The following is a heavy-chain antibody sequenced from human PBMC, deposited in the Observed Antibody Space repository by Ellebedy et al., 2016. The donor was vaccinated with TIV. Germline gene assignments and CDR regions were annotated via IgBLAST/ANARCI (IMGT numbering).Heavy chain of an antibody. CDR3: ISASYGSGSSLEY. CDR2: IKEDGSAE. J-gene: IGHJ4*02. V-gene: IGHV3-7*01. Sequence: GESLKISCAASGFTFSLNWMYWVRQAPGKGLEWVANIKEDGSAEYYVDSVKGRFTISRDNAKNTLFLKMDSLRAEDTGVYYCISASYGSGSSLEYWGQGTLVTVSP. CDR1: GFTFSLNW. D-gene: IGHD3-10*01.